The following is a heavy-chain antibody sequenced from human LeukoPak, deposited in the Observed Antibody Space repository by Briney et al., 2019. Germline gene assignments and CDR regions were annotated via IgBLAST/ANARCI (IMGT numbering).Heavy chain of an antibody. CDR1: GFTFGSYG. Sequence: GGSLRLSCTASGFTFGSYGMSWVRQAPGKGLEWVSVISVNGGSTYYADSLKGRFTISRDNSKNTLNLQMNSLRAEDTAVYYCARDLGQYYDTSDNWFDPWGQGTLVTVSS. CDR3: ARDLGQYYDTSDNWFDP. V-gene: IGHV3-23*01. D-gene: IGHD3-22*01. J-gene: IGHJ5*02. CDR2: ISVNGGST.